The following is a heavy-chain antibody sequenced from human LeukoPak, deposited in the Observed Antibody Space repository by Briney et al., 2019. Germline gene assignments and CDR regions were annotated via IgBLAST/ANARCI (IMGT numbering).Heavy chain of an antibody. CDR3: AREPNYSGSYLPDY. CDR1: GGSISSYY. D-gene: IGHD1-26*01. Sequence: SETLSLTCTVSGGSISSYYWSWIRQPAGKGLEWIGRIYSSGSTNYNPSLKSRVTMSVDTSKNQFSLKLTSVTAADRAVYYCAREPNYSGSYLPDYWGQGTLVTVSS. CDR2: IYSSGST. V-gene: IGHV4-4*07. J-gene: IGHJ4*02.